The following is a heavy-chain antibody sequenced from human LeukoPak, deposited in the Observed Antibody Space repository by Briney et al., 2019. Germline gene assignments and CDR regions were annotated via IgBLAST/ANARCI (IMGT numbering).Heavy chain of an antibody. CDR1: GGSVSSGGYS. D-gene: IGHD3-16*02. CDR3: ATAIIGPTGFWFDP. V-gene: IGHV4-30-4*07. J-gene: IGHJ5*02. CDR2: IYHTGCK. Sequence: PSETLSLTCAVSGGSVSSGGYSWSWVRQPPGKGLEWIGYIYHTGCKYYNPSLKSQITMSVDTSENQFSLKMSSVTAADTAVYYCATAIIGPTGFWFDPWGQGTLVTVSS.